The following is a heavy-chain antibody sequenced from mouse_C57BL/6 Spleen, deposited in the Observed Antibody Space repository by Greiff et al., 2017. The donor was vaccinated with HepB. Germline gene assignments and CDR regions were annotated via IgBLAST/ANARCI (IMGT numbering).Heavy chain of an antibody. CDR3: ARLRGDMDY. V-gene: IGHV1-50*01. J-gene: IGHJ2*01. CDR1: GYTFTSYW. D-gene: IGHD3-3*01. Sequence: VQLQQPGAELVKPGASVKLSCKASGYTFTSYWMQWVKQRPGQGLEWIGEIDPSDSYTNYNQKFKGKATLTVDTSSSTAYMQLSSLTSEDSAVYYCARLRGDMDYWGQGTTLTVSS. CDR2: IDPSDSYT.